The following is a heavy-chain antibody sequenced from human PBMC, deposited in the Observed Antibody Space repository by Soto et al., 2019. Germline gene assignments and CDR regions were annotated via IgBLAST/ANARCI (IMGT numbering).Heavy chain of an antibody. CDR2: IYYSGST. Sequence: QLQLQESGPGLVKPSETLSLTCTVSGGSISSSSYYWGWIRQPPGKGLEWIGSIYYSGSTYCNPSLKSRVTISVDTSKTQFSLKPSSVTAADTAVYYCATLWFGEGNYWGQGTLVTVSS. CDR1: GGSISSSSYY. J-gene: IGHJ4*02. D-gene: IGHD3-10*01. V-gene: IGHV4-39*01. CDR3: ATLWFGEGNY.